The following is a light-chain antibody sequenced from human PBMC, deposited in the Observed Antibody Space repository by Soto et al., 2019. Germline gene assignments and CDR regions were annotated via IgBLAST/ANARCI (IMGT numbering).Light chain of an antibody. CDR3: SSSTTSNTSHIV. CDR2: DVT. V-gene: IGLV2-14*03. CDR1: SSDVGGYNY. J-gene: IGLJ1*01. Sequence: QSVLTQPASLSGSPGQSITISCTGTSSDVGGYNYVSWYQHHPGKAPKLIIYDVTNRPSGVSNPFSGSKSGNTASLTISGLQPEDEAYYYRSSSTTSNTSHIVFGTGTKVTVL.